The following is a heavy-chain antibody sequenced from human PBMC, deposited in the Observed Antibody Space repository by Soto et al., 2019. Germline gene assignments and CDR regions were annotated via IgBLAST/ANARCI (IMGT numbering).Heavy chain of an antibody. Sequence: SETLSLTCSVSGDSISSADYFWAWIRQPPGQALEYIGYIYKSATTYYNPSFESRVAISLDTSKSQFSLNVTSVTAADTAVYFCARGRYCLTGRCFPNWFDSWGQGTLVTVSS. CDR3: ARGRYCLTGRCFPNWFDS. CDR2: IYKSATT. J-gene: IGHJ5*01. D-gene: IGHD2-15*01. V-gene: IGHV4-30-4*01. CDR1: GDSISSADYF.